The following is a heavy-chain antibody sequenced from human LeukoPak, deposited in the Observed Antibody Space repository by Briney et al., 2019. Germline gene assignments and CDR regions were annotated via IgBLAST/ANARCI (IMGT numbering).Heavy chain of an antibody. J-gene: IGHJ4*02. D-gene: IGHD2-2*01. CDR3: ARQPRRGPAAVDY. CDR1: GGSISSSSYY. V-gene: IGHV4-39*01. CDR2: FYYSGST. Sequence: WETLSLTCTVSGGSISSSSYYWGWIRQPPGKGLEWLGSFYYSGSTYYNPSLKSRVTISVDTSKKQFSLKLSSVTAADTSVYYCARQPRRGPAAVDYCGQGTLVTVPS.